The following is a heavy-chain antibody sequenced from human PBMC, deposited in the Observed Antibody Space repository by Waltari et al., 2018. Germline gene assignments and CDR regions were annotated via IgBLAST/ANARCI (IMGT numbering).Heavy chain of an antibody. V-gene: IGHV4-30-2*01. CDR1: GGSISSSGYS. D-gene: IGHD1-1*01. J-gene: IGHJ4*02. Sequence: QLQLQESGSGLVKPSQTLSLTCAVSGGSISSSGYSWSWTRQPPGKGLEWIGHIYQTGRTYDNPSLKRRVPLSVNRARHQCSLNLSSVTAAYPAVYYCTRADTGNVDYWGQGTRVTVSS. CDR3: TRADTGNVDY. CDR2: IYQTGRT.